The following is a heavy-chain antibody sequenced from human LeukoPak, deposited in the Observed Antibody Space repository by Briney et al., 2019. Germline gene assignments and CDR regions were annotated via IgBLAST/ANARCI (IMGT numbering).Heavy chain of an antibody. CDR2: ISAYNGNT. CDR3: ARAEMATTNDY. V-gene: IGHV1-18*01. Sequence: ASVKVSCNASGYTLTSYGTSWVRHAPGQGLEWMGWISAYNGNTNYAQKLQGRVTMTTDTSTSTAYMELRSLRSDDTAVYYCARAEMATTNDYWGQGTLVTVSS. D-gene: IGHD5-24*01. J-gene: IGHJ4*02. CDR1: GYTLTSYG.